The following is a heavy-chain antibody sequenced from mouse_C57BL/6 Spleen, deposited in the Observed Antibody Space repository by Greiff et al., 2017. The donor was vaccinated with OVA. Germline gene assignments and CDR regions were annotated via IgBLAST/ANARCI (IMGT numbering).Heavy chain of an antibody. V-gene: IGHV10-3*01. Sequence: DVHLVESGGGLVQPKGSLKLSCAASGFTFNTYAMHWVRQAPGKGLEWVARIRSKSSNYATYYADSVKDRFTISRDDSQSMLYLQMNNLKTEDTAMYYCVREQLSGTNPPWFAYWGQGTLVTVSA. CDR2: IRSKSSNYAT. CDR1: GFTFNTYA. D-gene: IGHD4-1*01. CDR3: VREQLSGTNPPWFAY. J-gene: IGHJ3*01.